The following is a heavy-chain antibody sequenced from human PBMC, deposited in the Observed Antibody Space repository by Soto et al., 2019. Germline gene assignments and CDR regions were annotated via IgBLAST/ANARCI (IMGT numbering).Heavy chain of an antibody. CDR3: AKDLGVGCQLVRYYYYYYGMDV. Sequence: QVQLVESGGGVVQPGRSLRLSCAASGFTFSSYGMHWVRQAPGKGLEWVAVISYDGSNKYYADSVKGRFTISRDNSKNTLYLQMNSLRAEDTAVYYCAKDLGVGCQLVRYYYYYYGMDVWGQGTTVTVSS. V-gene: IGHV3-30*18. CDR1: GFTFSSYG. CDR2: ISYDGSNK. J-gene: IGHJ6*02. D-gene: IGHD6-6*01.